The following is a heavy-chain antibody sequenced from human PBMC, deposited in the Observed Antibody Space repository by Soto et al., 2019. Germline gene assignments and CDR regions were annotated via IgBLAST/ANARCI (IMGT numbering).Heavy chain of an antibody. V-gene: IGHV1-69*01. D-gene: IGHD1-26*01. Sequence: QVQLVQSGAEVKKPGSSVKVSCKASGGTFSSYSINWVRQAPGQGLEWMGVIIPICGTANYAQKFQGRVTITADESTSTAYIELSSLRSEDTAVYYSARDGGRDSGGIDYWGQGTLVTVSS. CDR3: ARDGGRDSGGIDY. CDR2: IIPICGTA. CDR1: GGTFSSYS. J-gene: IGHJ4*02.